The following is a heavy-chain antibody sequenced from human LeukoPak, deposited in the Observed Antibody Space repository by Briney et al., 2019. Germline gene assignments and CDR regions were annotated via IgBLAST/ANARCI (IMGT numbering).Heavy chain of an antibody. D-gene: IGHD3-3*01. J-gene: IGHJ4*02. CDR3: ASSPDTIFGVDYYFDY. CDR1: GGSISSSSYY. V-gene: IGHV4-39*01. Sequence: PSETLSLTCTVSGGSISSSSYYWGWIRQPPGKGREWIGSIYYSGSTYYNPSLKSRVTISVDTSKNQFSLKLSSVTAADTAVYYCASSPDTIFGVDYYFDYWGQGTLVTVSS. CDR2: IYYSGST.